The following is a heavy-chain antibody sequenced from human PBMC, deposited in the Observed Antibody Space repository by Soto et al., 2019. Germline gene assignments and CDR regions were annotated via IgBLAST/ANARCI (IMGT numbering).Heavy chain of an antibody. Sequence: GALRLSCAASGFTFGSYGMHWVRQAPGEGLEWGVVISYDGRNKYYADSLKGRFTISRYNSKNTLYLQMKSLRAEDTAVYYCAKTSSGSYYFDYWGQGTMVTVSS. CDR3: AKTSSGSYYFDY. CDR1: GFTFGSYG. V-gene: IGHV3-30*18. CDR2: ISYDGRNK. J-gene: IGHJ4*02. D-gene: IGHD3-22*01.